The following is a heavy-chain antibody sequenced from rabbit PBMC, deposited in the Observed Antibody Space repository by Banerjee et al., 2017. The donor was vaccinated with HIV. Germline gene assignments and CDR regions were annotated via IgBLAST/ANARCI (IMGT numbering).Heavy chain of an antibody. CDR2: INSNTGNT. D-gene: IGHD1-1*01. V-gene: IGHV1S45*01. CDR1: GFSFNNNYV. Sequence: QEQLEESGGDLVKPEGSLTLTCTASGFSFNNNYVMCWVRQAPGKGLEWIACINSNTGNTVYASWAKGRFTISRTSSTTVALQMTSLTAADTATYFCARDGTSGSSYYAFNLWGPGTLVTVS. CDR3: ARDGTSGSSYYAFNL. J-gene: IGHJ4*01.